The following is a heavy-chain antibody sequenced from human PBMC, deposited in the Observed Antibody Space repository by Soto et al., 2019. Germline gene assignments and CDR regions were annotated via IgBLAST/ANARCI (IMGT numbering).Heavy chain of an antibody. CDR3: ARGPYYDFWSGYYPSSYYYYYYMDV. Sequence: QVQLQESGPGLVKPSQTLSLTCTVSGGSISSGGYYWSWIRQHPGKGLEWIGYIYYSGSTYYNPSLKSRVTISVDTSKNQFSLKLSSVTAADTAVYYCARGPYYDFWSGYYPSSYYYYYYMDVWGKGTTVTVSS. CDR1: GGSISSGGYY. V-gene: IGHV4-31*03. J-gene: IGHJ6*03. D-gene: IGHD3-3*01. CDR2: IYYSGST.